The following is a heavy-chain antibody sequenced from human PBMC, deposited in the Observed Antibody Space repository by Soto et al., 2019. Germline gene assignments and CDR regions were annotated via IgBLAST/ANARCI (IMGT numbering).Heavy chain of an antibody. J-gene: IGHJ4*02. D-gene: IGHD5-18*01. CDR2: ISSSSSTI. CDR3: ARDLGSYGLN. CDR1: GFTFSSYS. V-gene: IGHV3-48*01. Sequence: EVQLVESGGSLVQPGGSLRLSCAASGFTFSSYSMNWVRQAPGKGLEWVSYISSSSSTIYYADSVKGRFTISRDNAKNSLYLQMNSLRAQDTAVYYCARDLGSYGLNWGQGTLVTVSS.